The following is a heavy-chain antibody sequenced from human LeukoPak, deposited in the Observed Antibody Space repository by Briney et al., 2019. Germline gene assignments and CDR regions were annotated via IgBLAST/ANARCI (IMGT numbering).Heavy chain of an antibody. D-gene: IGHD3-22*01. Sequence: SETLSLTCIVSGGSISSYYWSRIRQPAGRGLEWIGRIYISGRTNYNPSLKSRVTMSVDTSKNQFSLKLRSVTAADTAVYYCARAGYYYDSSAYAIDYWGQGTLVTVSS. CDR3: ARAGYYYDSSAYAIDY. CDR1: GGSISSYY. V-gene: IGHV4-4*07. CDR2: IYISGRT. J-gene: IGHJ4*02.